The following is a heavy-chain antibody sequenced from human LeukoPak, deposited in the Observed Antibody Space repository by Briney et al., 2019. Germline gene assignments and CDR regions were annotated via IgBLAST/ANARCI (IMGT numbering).Heavy chain of an antibody. D-gene: IGHD2-15*01. CDR3: ARVGEVVALAGRAWDYYYMDV. Sequence: GASVKVSCKASGGTFSSYAISWVRQAPGQGLEWMGGIIPIFGTANYAQKFQGRVTITADKSTSTAYMELSSLRSEDTAVYYCARVGEVVALAGRAWDYYYMDVWGKGTTVTISS. J-gene: IGHJ6*03. CDR2: IIPIFGTA. CDR1: GGTFSSYA. V-gene: IGHV1-69*06.